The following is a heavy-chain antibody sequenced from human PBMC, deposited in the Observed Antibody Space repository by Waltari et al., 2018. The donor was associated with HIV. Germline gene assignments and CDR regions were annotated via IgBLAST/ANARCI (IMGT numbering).Heavy chain of an antibody. V-gene: IGHV4-34*01. Sequence: QVQLQQWGAGLLKPSETLSRTCAVYGGSFSGYYWSWSRQPPGKGLEWIGEINHSGSTNYNPSLKSRVTISVDTSKNQFSLKLSSVTAADTAVYYCARGSLDFSCSSTSCHAGFDYWGQGTLVTVSS. CDR3: ARGSLDFSCSSTSCHAGFDY. J-gene: IGHJ4*02. D-gene: IGHD2-2*01. CDR1: GGSFSGYY. CDR2: INHSGST.